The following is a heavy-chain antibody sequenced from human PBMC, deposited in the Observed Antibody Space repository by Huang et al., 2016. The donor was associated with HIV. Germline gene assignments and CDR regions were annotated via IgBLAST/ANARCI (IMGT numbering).Heavy chain of an antibody. CDR3: ARDRVPAVRYYYGMDV. Sequence: QVHLVQSGVDVKKPGASVKVSCKASDYTFTKYGVSWVRQAPGQGLEWMGCINTYNGNTNYAQKFQGRVTMTTDKSTNTAYMELGSLRYDDTAVYYCARDRVPAVRYYYGMDVWGQGTTVTVTS. V-gene: IGHV1-18*04. J-gene: IGHJ6*02. CDR1: DYTFTKYG. D-gene: IGHD3-16*02. CDR2: INTYNGNT.